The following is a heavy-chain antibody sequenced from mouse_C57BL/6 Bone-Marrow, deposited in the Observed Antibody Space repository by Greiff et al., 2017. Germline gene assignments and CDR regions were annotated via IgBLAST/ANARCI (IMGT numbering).Heavy chain of an antibody. Sequence: DVMLVESGGDLVKPGGSLKLSCAASGFTFSSYGMSWVRQTPDKRLEWVATISSGGSYTYYPDSVKGRFTISRDNAKNTLYLQMSSLKSEDTAMYYCARHHSYDYDVAWFAYWGQGTLVTVSA. CDR1: GFTFSSYG. J-gene: IGHJ3*01. CDR3: ARHHSYDYDVAWFAY. CDR2: ISSGGSYT. V-gene: IGHV5-6*02. D-gene: IGHD2-4*01.